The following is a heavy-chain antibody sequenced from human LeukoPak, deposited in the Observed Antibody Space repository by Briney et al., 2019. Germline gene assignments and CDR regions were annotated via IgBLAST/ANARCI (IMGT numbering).Heavy chain of an antibody. CDR2: IYHSGRT. J-gene: IGHJ4*02. CDR3: ARVPGY. CDR1: GYSISSGDY. V-gene: IGHV4-38-2*02. Sequence: SETLSLTCTVSGYSISSGDYWGWIRQPPGKGLEWIGSIYHSGRTYYNPSLKSRVTISVDTSKNQFSLKLSSVTAADTAVYYCARVPGYWGQGTLVTVSS.